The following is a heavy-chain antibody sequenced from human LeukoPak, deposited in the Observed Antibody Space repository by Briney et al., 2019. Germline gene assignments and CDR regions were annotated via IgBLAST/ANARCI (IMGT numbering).Heavy chain of an antibody. CDR2: ISGSGGST. D-gene: IGHD2-15*01. J-gene: IGHJ3*02. Sequence: PGGSLRLSCAASGFTFSSYAMSWVRPAPGKGLEWVSAISGSGGSTYYADSVKGRFTISRDNSKNTLYLQMNSLRAEDTAVYYCAKDLYCSGGSCYRTVTDAFDIWGQGTMVTVSS. V-gene: IGHV3-23*01. CDR3: AKDLYCSGGSCYRTVTDAFDI. CDR1: GFTFSSYA.